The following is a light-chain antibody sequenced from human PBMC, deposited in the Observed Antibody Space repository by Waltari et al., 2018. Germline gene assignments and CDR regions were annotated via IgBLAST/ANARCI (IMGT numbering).Light chain of an antibody. CDR3: QQYVSSAT. Sequence: DIQLTQSPSTLSASVGDRVTITCRASQSISSWLAWYQQKPGKAPKVLIYKSSSLESGVPSRFSGSGSGTEFTLTISSLQPDDFATYYCQQYVSSATFGQGKRLEIK. J-gene: IGKJ5*01. CDR1: QSISSW. V-gene: IGKV1-5*03. CDR2: KSS.